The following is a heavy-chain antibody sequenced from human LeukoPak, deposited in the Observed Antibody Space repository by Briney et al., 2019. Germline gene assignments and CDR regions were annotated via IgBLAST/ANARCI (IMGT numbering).Heavy chain of an antibody. D-gene: IGHD3-22*01. V-gene: IGHV3-23*01. J-gene: IGHJ4*02. CDR1: GFTFSSYA. CDR3: AKIYDSSGYREY. Sequence: PGGSLRLSCAVSGFTFSSYAMSWVRQAPGKGLEWVSAISGSGGSTYYADSVKGRFTISRDNSKNTLYLQMNSLRAEDTAVYYCAKIYDSSGYREYWGQGTLVTVSS. CDR2: ISGSGGST.